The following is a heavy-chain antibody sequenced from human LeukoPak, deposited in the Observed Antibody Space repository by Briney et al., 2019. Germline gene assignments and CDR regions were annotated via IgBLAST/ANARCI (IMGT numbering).Heavy chain of an antibody. CDR3: ARDLEQQLFDL. Sequence: GGSLRLSCAAFGFTFSRYCMNWVRQAPGEGLEWVSSITISSTYLFYADSVKGRFTISRDNAKNSLYLQMNSLRAEDTAVYYCARDLEQQLFDLWGQGTLVTVSS. J-gene: IGHJ5*02. D-gene: IGHD6-13*01. CDR1: GFTFSRYC. CDR2: ITISSTYL. V-gene: IGHV3-21*01.